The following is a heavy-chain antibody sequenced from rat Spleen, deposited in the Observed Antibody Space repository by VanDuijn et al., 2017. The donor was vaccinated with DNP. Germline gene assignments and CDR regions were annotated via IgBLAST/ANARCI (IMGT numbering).Heavy chain of an antibody. CDR2: LDTSGGYT. J-gene: IGHJ2*01. CDR3: ARLGPHYFDY. CDR1: GFTFSNYD. D-gene: IGHD4-1*01. Sequence: EVQLVESGGGLVQPGRSLKLSCAASGFTFSNYDMAWVRQAPTKGLEWVASLDTSGGYTYYRDSVKGRFIVSRDNAENTLYLQMDSLRSEDTATYYCARLGPHYFDYWGQGVMVTVSS. V-gene: IGHV5S13*01.